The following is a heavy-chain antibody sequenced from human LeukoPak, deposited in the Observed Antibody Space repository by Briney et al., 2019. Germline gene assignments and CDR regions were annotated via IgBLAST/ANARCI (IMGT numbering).Heavy chain of an antibody. CDR2: INPNSGGT. V-gene: IGHV1-2*02. CDR1: GYTFTGYY. J-gene: IGHJ3*02. Sequence: ASVKASCKASGYTFTGYYMHWVRQAPGQGLEWMGWINPNSGGTNYAQKFQGRVTMTRDTSISTAYMELSRLRSDDTAVYYCARYSVAAAGTGAFDIWGQGTMVTVSS. D-gene: IGHD6-13*01. CDR3: ARYSVAAAGTGAFDI.